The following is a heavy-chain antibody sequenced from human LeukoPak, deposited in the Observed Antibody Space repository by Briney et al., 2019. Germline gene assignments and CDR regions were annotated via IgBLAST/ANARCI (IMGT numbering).Heavy chain of an antibody. CDR2: ISATGSST. J-gene: IGHJ4*02. V-gene: IGHV3-23*01. CDR3: AKQKTYSSAYFFEC. CDR1: GFAFSSYA. Sequence: GRSLSLSCAVSGFAFSSYAISWVRQAARKGLESFSAISATGSSTSYADSVTGRFTISRDNSKNTMYPKMKSLIADDTPVHYFAKQKTYSSAYFFECWGQGTLVTVPS. D-gene: IGHD6-6*01.